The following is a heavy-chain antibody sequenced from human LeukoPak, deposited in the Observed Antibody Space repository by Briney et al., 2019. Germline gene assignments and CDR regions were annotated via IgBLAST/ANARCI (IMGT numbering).Heavy chain of an antibody. V-gene: IGHV4-30-2*01. CDR2: IYHSGST. Sequence: SQTLSLTCAVSGGSISSGGYSWSWIRQPPGKGLEWIGYIYHSGSTYYNPSLKSRVTISVDTSKNQFSLKLSPVTAADTAVYYCARGHNWNDARLDYWGQGTLVTVSS. J-gene: IGHJ4*02. D-gene: IGHD1-1*01. CDR1: GGSISSGGYS. CDR3: ARGHNWNDARLDY.